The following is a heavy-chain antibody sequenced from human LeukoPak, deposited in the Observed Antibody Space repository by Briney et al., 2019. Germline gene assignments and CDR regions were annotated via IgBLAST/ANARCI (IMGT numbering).Heavy chain of an antibody. V-gene: IGHV3-11*04. CDR3: ARAGELRYMDV. J-gene: IGHJ6*03. Sequence: GGSLRLSCAASGFIFSDYYMAWIRQAPGRGLEWISTIKGTGLTTYYADSVKGRVTISRDNDKNSLFLQMSSLRADDTAIYYCARAGELRYMDVWGKGTAVTVSS. D-gene: IGHD3-16*01. CDR2: IKGTGLTT. CDR1: GFIFSDYY.